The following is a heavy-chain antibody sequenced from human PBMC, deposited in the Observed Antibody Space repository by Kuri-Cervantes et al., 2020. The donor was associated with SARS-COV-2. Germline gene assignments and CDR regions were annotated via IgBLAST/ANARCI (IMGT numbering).Heavy chain of an antibody. CDR3: ASNSNYWYYGMDV. V-gene: IGHV1-2*02. D-gene: IGHD4-11*01. J-gene: IGHJ6*02. CDR1: GYTFTGYY. Sequence: ASVKVSCNASGYTFTGYYMHWVRQAPGQGLEWMGWINPNSGGTNYAQKFQGRVTMTRDTSISTAYMELSRLRSDDTAVYYCASNSNYWYYGMDVWGQGTTVTVSS. CDR2: INPNSGGT.